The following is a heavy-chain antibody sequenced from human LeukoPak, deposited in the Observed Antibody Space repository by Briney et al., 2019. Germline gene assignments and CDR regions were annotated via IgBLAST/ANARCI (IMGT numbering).Heavy chain of an antibody. Sequence: GGSLRLSCAASGFTFSSYAMSWVRQAPGEGLEWGLAISGGGGGTYYADSGKGRFTISRDNSNNTLYLQMNSLRAEDTAVYYCAKDHIVGGYWGQGTLVTVSS. CDR1: GFTFSSYA. CDR2: ISGGGGGT. CDR3: AKDHIVGGY. D-gene: IGHD2-21*01. J-gene: IGHJ4*02. V-gene: IGHV3-23*01.